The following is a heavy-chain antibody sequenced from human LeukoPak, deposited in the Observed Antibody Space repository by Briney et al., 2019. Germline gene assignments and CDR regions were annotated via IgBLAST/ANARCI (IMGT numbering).Heavy chain of an antibody. J-gene: IGHJ5*02. CDR3: ARDRGGLSRANWFDP. D-gene: IGHD3-16*01. Sequence: ASVKVSCKASGYTFTGYYMHWVRQAPGQGLEWMGWINPNSGGTNYAQKFQGRVTMTRDTSISTAYMELSRLRSDGTALYYCARDRGGLSRANWFDPWGQGTLDTVSS. CDR1: GYTFTGYY. CDR2: INPNSGGT. V-gene: IGHV1-2*02.